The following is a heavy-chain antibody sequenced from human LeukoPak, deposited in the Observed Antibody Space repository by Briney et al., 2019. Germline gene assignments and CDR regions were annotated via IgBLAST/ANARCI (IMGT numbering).Heavy chain of an antibody. Sequence: SETLSPTCTVSGGSIRSSYYYWGWIRQPPGKGLEWIGEINHSGGTNYNPSLKSRVTISVDTSKNQFSLKLSSVTAADTAVYYCARGRLEYSSSSIDYWGQGTLVTVSS. CDR1: GGSIRSSYYY. J-gene: IGHJ4*02. V-gene: IGHV4-39*07. CDR3: ARGRLEYSSSSIDY. D-gene: IGHD6-6*01. CDR2: INHSGGT.